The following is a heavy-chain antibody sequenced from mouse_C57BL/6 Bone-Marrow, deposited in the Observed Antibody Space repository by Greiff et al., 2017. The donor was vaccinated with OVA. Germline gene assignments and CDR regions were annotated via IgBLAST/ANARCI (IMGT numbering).Heavy chain of an antibody. Sequence: QVQLQQPGAELVKPGASVKLSCKASGYTFTSYWMHWVKQRPGQGLEWIGMIHPNSGSTNYNEKFKSKATLTVDKSSSTAYMRRSSLASEDSAVYYGARLSTVVPGFAYWGQGTLVTVSA. CDR2: IHPNSGST. J-gene: IGHJ3*01. CDR1: GYTFTSYW. V-gene: IGHV1-64*01. CDR3: ARLSTVVPGFAY. D-gene: IGHD1-1*01.